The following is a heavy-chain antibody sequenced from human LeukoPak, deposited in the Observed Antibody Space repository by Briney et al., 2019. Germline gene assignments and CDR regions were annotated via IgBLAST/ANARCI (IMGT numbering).Heavy chain of an antibody. J-gene: IGHJ3*02. CDR3: ARDPEVPAATGSGAFDI. V-gene: IGHV3-7*01. Sequence: GGSLRLSCAASGFTFSSYWMSWVRQAPGKGLEWVANIKQDGSEKYYVDSVKGRFTISRDNAKNSLYLQMNSLRAEDTAVYYCARDPEVPAATGSGAFDIWGQGTMVTVSS. CDR2: IKQDGSEK. CDR1: GFTFSSYW. D-gene: IGHD2-2*01.